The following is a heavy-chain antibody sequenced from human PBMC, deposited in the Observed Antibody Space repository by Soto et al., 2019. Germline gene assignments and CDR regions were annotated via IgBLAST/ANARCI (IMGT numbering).Heavy chain of an antibody. J-gene: IGHJ6*02. CDR3: ARDIVVVPAEYGMDV. V-gene: IGHV1-69*06. D-gene: IGHD2-2*01. CDR2: TIPIFGTA. Sequence: SVKVSCKASGGTFSSYAISWVRQAPGQGLEWMGGTIPIFGTANYAQKFQGRVTITADKSTSTAYMELSSLRSEDTAVYYCARDIVVVPAEYGMDVWGQGTTVTVSS. CDR1: GGTFSSYA.